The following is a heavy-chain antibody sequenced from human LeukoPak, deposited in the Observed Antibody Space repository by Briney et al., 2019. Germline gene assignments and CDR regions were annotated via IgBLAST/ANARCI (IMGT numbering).Heavy chain of an antibody. CDR1: GGSISSSSYY. Sequence: SETLSLTCTVSGGSISSSSYYWGWIRQPPGKGLEWIGSIYYSGSTYYNPSLKSRVTISVDTSKNQFSLKLSSVTAADTAVYYCARSSGTYFSDYWGQGALVTVSS. CDR3: ARSSGTYFSDY. CDR2: IYYSGST. J-gene: IGHJ4*02. V-gene: IGHV4-39*01. D-gene: IGHD1-26*01.